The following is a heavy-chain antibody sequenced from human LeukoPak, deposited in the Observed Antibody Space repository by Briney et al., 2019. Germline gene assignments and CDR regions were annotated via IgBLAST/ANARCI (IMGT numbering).Heavy chain of an antibody. J-gene: IGHJ3*02. D-gene: IGHD1-26*01. CDR3: ARGAGAIARAFDI. CDR2: ISGNSGDT. V-gene: IGHV1-2*02. CDR1: GYTFTGYY. Sequence: ASVKVSCKASGYTFTGYYMHWVRQAPGQGLEWMGWISGNSGDTNYAQKFQGRVTMTRDTSISTAYLELSGLRSDDTAVYYCARGAGAIARAFDIWGQGTMVTVSS.